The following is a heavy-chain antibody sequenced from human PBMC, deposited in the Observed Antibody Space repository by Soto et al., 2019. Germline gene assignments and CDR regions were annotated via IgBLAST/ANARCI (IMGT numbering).Heavy chain of an antibody. D-gene: IGHD5-12*01. V-gene: IGHV4-59*08. J-gene: IGHJ4*02. Sequence: PSETLSLTCTVSGGPISSYYWSWIRQPPGKGLEWIGYIYYSGSTSNNPSLKSRVTISVDTSKNQFSLKLSSVTAADTAVYYCARFVGGYDLNFDYWGQGTLVTVSS. CDR1: GGPISSYY. CDR2: IYYSGST. CDR3: ARFVGGYDLNFDY.